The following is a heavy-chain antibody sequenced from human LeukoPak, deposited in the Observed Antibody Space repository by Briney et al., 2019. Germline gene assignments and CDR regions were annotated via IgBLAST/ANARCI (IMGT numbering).Heavy chain of an antibody. V-gene: IGHV4-4*07. J-gene: IGHJ6*02. CDR3: ARDYGGSYLLSYGMDV. Sequence: SETLSLTCTVSGGSISSYYWSWIRQPAGKGLEWIGRIYTSGSTNYNPSLKSRVTMSVDTSKNQFSLKLSSVTAADTAVYHCARDYGGSYLLSYGMDVWGQGTTVTVSS. CDR1: GGSISSYY. CDR2: IYTSGST. D-gene: IGHD1-26*01.